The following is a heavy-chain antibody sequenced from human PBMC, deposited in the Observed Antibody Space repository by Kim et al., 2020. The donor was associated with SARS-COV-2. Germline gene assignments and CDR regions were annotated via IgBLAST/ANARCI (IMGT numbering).Heavy chain of an antibody. D-gene: IGHD3-22*01. V-gene: IGHV3-23*01. J-gene: IGHJ4*02. Sequence: YADSLEGRFTISRDNSKNTLYLQTNSLRDEDTAVYYCAKDLYDSSGSRFDYWGQGTLVTVSS. CDR3: AKDLYDSSGSRFDY.